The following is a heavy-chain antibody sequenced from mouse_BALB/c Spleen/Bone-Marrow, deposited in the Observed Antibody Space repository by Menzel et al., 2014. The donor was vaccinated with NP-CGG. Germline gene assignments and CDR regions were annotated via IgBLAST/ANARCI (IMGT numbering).Heavy chain of an antibody. D-gene: IGHD1-1*02. CDR1: GYTFTEYI. J-gene: IGHJ3*01. CDR3: ARHEEGYYGGPFAY. V-gene: IGHV1-62-2*01. Sequence: QVQLQQPGTELVKPGASVKLSCKASGYTFTEYIIHWVKQRSGQGLEWIGWFYPGSGSIKYNEKFKDKATLTADKSSSTVYMELSRSTSEDSAVYFCARHEEGYYGGPFAYWGQGTLVTVSA. CDR2: FYPGSGSI.